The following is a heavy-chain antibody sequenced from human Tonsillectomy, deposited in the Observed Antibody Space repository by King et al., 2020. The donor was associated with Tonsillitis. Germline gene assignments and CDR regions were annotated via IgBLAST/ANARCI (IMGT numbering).Heavy chain of an antibody. Sequence: LQLQESGPGLVKPSETLSLTCAVSGGSISSSPYYWGWIRQPPGKGLEWIGSFYYSGNTYYNPSLKSRVTISVDTSKNQSSLSLTSVTAADTAVYYCARDYGLNWGQGTLVTVSS. CDR1: GGSISSSPYY. CDR3: ARDYGLN. CDR2: FYYSGNT. J-gene: IGHJ4*02. D-gene: IGHD4-17*01. V-gene: IGHV4-39*01.